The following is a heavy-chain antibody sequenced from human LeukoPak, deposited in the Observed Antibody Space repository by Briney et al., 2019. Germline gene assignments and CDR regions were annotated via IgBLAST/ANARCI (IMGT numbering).Heavy chain of an antibody. J-gene: IGHJ4*02. D-gene: IGHD3-10*01. CDR1: GFTFSTYA. CDR2: IKQDGSEK. Sequence: GGSLRLSCAASGFTFSTYAMHWVRQAPGKGLEWVANIKQDGSEKYYVDSVKGRFTISRDNAKNSLYLQMNSLRAEDTAVYYCARGLWFGGQGTLVTVSS. CDR3: ARGLWF. V-gene: IGHV3-7*04.